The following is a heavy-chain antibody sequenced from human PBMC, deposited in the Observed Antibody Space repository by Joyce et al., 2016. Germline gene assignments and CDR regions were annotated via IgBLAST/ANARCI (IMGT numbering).Heavy chain of an antibody. D-gene: IGHD3-22*01. CDR3: ASTFDTTGYYSGY. CDR2: ISYDGIHR. Sequence: QVQLVESGGGVVQPGRSLRLSCAASGFTFSRNALHWVRQAPVKGLEWVAVISYDGIHRYYADSVKCRFTISRDNSKNTLYLQMHSLRAEDTAVYYCASTFDTTGYYSGYWGQGTLVSVSS. J-gene: IGHJ4*02. CDR1: GFTFSRNA. V-gene: IGHV3-30*04.